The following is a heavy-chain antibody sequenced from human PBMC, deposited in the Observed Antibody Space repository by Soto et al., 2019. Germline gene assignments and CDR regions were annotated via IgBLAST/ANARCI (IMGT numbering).Heavy chain of an antibody. CDR1: GYTFTSYG. D-gene: IGHD1-26*01. V-gene: IGHV1-18*01. CDR2: ISAYNGNT. Sequence: ASVKVSCKASGYTFTSYGISWVRQAPGQGLEWMGWISAYNGNTNYAQKLQGRVTMTTDTSTSTAYMELRSLRSDDTAVYYCARVIYSVVGAIDYFDYWGQGTLVTVSS. J-gene: IGHJ4*02. CDR3: ARVIYSVVGAIDYFDY.